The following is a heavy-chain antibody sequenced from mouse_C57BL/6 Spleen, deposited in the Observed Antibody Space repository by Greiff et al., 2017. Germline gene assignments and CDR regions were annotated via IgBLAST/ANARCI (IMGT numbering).Heavy chain of an antibody. V-gene: IGHV1-4*01. D-gene: IGHD2-10*02. Sequence: QVQLKESGAELARPGASVTMSCKASGYTFTSYTMHWVKQRPGQGLEWIGYINPSSGYTKYNQKFKDKATLTVDKSSSTAYMQLSSLTAEDSAVYDCARPYGHYYAMDYWGQGTSVTVSS. CDR3: ARPYGHYYAMDY. CDR1: GYTFTSYT. J-gene: IGHJ4*01. CDR2: INPSSGYT.